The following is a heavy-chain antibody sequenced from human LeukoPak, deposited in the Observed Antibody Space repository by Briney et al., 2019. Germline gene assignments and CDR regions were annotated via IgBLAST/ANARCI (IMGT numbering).Heavy chain of an antibody. CDR3: ARDSSGNFIPDYFDY. CDR2: ISSTGNTI. Sequence: GGSLRLSCAPSGFTFSSFEMNWVRQAPGKGLEWVSYISSTGNTIYYADSVKGRFTISRDNAKSSLYLRMNSLRAEDTAVYYCARDSSGNFIPDYFDYWGQGTLVTVSS. CDR1: GFTFSSFE. J-gene: IGHJ4*02. D-gene: IGHD3-10*01. V-gene: IGHV3-48*03.